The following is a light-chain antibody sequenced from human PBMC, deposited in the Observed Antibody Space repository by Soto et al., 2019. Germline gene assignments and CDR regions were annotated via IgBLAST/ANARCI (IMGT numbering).Light chain of an antibody. CDR1: QTIGAY. CDR3: HHFNTWPPKA. CDR2: DAS. V-gene: IGKV3-11*01. Sequence: EIVLTQSPGTLSLSPGEKATLSCRATQTIGAYLAWYQHKPGQAPRLLIFDASHRASGVPPRFSGSGSGTEFTLTISGLQSEDVAVYYCHHFNTWPPKAFGQRTKVDIK. J-gene: IGKJ1*01.